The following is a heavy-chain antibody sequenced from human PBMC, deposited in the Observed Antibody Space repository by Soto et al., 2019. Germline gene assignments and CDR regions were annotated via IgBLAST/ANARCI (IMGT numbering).Heavy chain of an antibody. CDR3: ARLRGYSYGYSGVYFDY. CDR2: IYYSGST. V-gene: IGHV4-59*08. Sequence: PSETLSLTCTVSGGSISSYYWSWIRQPPGKGLECIGYIYYSGSTNYIPSLKSRVTISVDTSKNQFSLKLSSVTAADTAVYYCARLRGYSYGYSGVYFDYWGQGTLVTVSS. CDR1: GGSISSYY. D-gene: IGHD5-18*01. J-gene: IGHJ4*02.